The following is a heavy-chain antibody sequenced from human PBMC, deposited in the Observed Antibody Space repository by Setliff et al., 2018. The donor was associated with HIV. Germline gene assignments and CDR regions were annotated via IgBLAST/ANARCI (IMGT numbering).Heavy chain of an antibody. D-gene: IGHD3-9*01. V-gene: IGHV4-39*01. CDR1: GASISSSSHH. CDR2: IYYTGST. CDR3: ARRGAYYDILTGYRSYYFDY. Sequence: SETLSLTCTVSGASISSSSHHWAWIRQPPGKGLEYIGNIYYTGSTHHNPSLESRVATSVDTSKNQLSLKLSSVTAADTAVYYCARRGAYYDILTGYRSYYFDYCGQGTLVT. J-gene: IGHJ4*02.